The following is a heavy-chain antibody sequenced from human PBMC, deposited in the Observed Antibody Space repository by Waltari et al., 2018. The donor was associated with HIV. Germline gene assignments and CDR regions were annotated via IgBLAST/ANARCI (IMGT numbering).Heavy chain of an antibody. Sequence: EVQLLESGGDLVQPGGSLRLSCAASGFIFSNNAMSWVRQAPGNGLEWVSSISGNGRDTNYAASVKGRFTISRDNSKNILYLQMNSLQAEDTAVYFCAGGFSHVLDYWGQGTLVTVSS. J-gene: IGHJ4*02. V-gene: IGHV3-23*01. CDR2: ISGNGRDT. D-gene: IGHD5-18*01. CDR3: AGGFSHVLDY. CDR1: GFIFSNNA.